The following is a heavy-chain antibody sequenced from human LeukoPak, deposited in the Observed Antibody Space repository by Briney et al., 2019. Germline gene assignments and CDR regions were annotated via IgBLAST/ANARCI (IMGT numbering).Heavy chain of an antibody. V-gene: IGHV3-21*01. Sequence: GGSLRLSCAASGFTFSRHSMNWVRQASGKGLEWVSSISSSSSYIYYTESVKGRFTISRDNAKNSLFLQMNSLRAEDTAVYYCARGREGYSYEFDYWGQGTLVTVSS. D-gene: IGHD5-12*01. CDR3: ARGREGYSYEFDY. CDR2: ISSSSSYI. CDR1: GFTFSRHS. J-gene: IGHJ4*02.